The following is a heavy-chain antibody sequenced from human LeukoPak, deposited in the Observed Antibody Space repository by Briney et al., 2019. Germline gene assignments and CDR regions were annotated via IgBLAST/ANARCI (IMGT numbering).Heavy chain of an antibody. Sequence: SVKVSCKASGFTFTSSAMQWVRQARGQRLEWIGWIVVGSGNTNYAQKFQGRVTMTRDTSVSTAYMELNRLRSDDTGVYYCARDTTMITYWFDPWGQGTLVTVSS. J-gene: IGHJ5*02. CDR1: GFTFTSSA. CDR3: ARDTTMITYWFDP. CDR2: IVVGSGNT. D-gene: IGHD5-18*01. V-gene: IGHV1-58*02.